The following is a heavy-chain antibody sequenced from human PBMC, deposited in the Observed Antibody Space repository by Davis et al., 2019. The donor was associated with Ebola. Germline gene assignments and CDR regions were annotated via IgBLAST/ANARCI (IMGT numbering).Heavy chain of an antibody. CDR3: ARDRSEYCSGGSCYITPYYYYGMDV. CDR2: INPDSGGT. D-gene: IGHD2-15*01. CDR1: GYTFTGYY. V-gene: IGHV1-2*06. J-gene: IGHJ6*04. Sequence: AASVKVSCKASGYTFTGYYMHWVRQAPGQGLEWMGRINPDSGGTNYAQKFQGRVTMTRDTSISTAYMELSSLRSEDTAVYYCARDRSEYCSGGSCYITPYYYYGMDVWGKGTTVTVSS.